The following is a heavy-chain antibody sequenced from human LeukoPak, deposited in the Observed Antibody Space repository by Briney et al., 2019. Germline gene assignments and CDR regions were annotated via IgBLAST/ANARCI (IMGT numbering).Heavy chain of an antibody. CDR2: ISGSGGST. Sequence: GGSLRLSCAASGFSFSTYAMSWVRQAPGKGLEWVSAISGSGGSTYYADSVKGRFTISRDNSKNTLSLQMNSLRAEDTAVYYCAKEVVGLAFYDYWGQGTLVTVSS. D-gene: IGHD2-15*01. V-gene: IGHV3-23*01. J-gene: IGHJ4*02. CDR1: GFSFSTYA. CDR3: AKEVVGLAFYDY.